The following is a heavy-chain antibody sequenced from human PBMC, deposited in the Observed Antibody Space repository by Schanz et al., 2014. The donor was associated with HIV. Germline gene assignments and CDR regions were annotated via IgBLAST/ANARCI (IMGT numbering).Heavy chain of an antibody. D-gene: IGHD3-16*02. CDR3: AKMEMAIVRWYYGMDV. CDR1: GFTFSSHA. CDR2: INNDGSTT. V-gene: IGHV3-23*01. J-gene: IGHJ6*02. Sequence: EVQLLESGGGLVEPGESLRLSCAVSGFTFSSHAMHWVRQAPGKGLVWVSRINNDGSTTTYADSVKGRFTISRDNSKNTLYLEMNSLRAEDTAVYYCAKMEMAIVRWYYGMDVWGQGTTVTVSS.